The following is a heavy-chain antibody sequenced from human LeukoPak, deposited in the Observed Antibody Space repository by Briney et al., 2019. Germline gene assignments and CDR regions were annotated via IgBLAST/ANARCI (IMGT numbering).Heavy chain of an antibody. CDR1: GYTFTNYG. J-gene: IGHJ5*02. CDR2: ISAYNNNT. D-gene: IGHD1-1*01. CDR3: ARVQYNWSDKHQWFDP. Sequence: ASVKVSCKTSGYTFTNYGICWARQAPGHGLEWMGWISAYNNNTSFAQKFQDRVSMTTDTPTGTAYVELRSLRSDDTAIYYCARVQYNWSDKHQWFDPWGQGTLVTVSS. V-gene: IGHV1-18*01.